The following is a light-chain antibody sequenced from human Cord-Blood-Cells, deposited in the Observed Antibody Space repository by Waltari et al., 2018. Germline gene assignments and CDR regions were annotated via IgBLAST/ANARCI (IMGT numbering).Light chain of an antibody. Sequence: DIQMTQSPSTLSASVVDRVTITCRASQSISSWLAWYQQKPGKAPKLLIYDASSLESGVPSMFSGSGSGTEFTLTISSLQPDYFATYYCQQYNSYWTFGQGTKVEIK. J-gene: IGKJ1*01. CDR1: QSISSW. CDR3: QQYNSYWT. V-gene: IGKV1-5*01. CDR2: DAS.